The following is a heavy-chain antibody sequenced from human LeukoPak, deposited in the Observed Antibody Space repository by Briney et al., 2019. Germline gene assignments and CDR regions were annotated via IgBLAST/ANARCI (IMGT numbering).Heavy chain of an antibody. J-gene: IGHJ5*02. CDR3: ASYYGHYTRNWMDT. CDR2: IHPNSGKT. D-gene: IGHD4-17*01. V-gene: IGHV1-2*02. Sequence: ASVKVSCKSSGYTFTDCYMHWVREAPGQGLEWMGWIHPNSGKTKSAQRFQGRVTMTRDTSISTAYMELTRLTSDDTAVYYCASYYGHYTRNWMDTWGQGTLVTVSS. CDR1: GYTFTDCY.